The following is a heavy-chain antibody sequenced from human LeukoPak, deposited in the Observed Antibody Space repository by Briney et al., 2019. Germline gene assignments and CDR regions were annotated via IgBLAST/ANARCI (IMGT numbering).Heavy chain of an antibody. V-gene: IGHV4-59*12. CDR1: GDSIRRYH. CDR2: IYYSGSN. CDR3: GRGRYCDWLSSNWFDS. Sequence: SETLSLPCTVSGDSIRRYHWSWIRHPPGERLEWLGYIYYSGSNIYHPPLKSRVPLSLETSKKQVSLALRPVTAADTAVDYLGRGRYCDWLSSNWFDSWGQGTLVTVSS. D-gene: IGHD3-9*01. J-gene: IGHJ5*01.